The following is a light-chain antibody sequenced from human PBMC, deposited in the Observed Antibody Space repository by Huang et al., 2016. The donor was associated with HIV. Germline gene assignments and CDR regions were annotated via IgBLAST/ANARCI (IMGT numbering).Light chain of an antibody. J-gene: IGKJ1*01. CDR3: QQYDGLPPWT. Sequence: DIQMTQSPSSLSASIGDKVTITCQATQDIARFLNWYQQKPGQAPKLLIYDASTLLTVVPSRFSVSGSGTDFSFTISCLQPEDIATYYCQQYDGLPPWTFGQGTKVEIQ. V-gene: IGKV1-33*01. CDR2: DAS. CDR1: QDIARF.